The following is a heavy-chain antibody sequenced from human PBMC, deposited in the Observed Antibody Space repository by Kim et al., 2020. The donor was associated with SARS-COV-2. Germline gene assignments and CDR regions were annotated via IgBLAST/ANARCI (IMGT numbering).Heavy chain of an antibody. V-gene: IGHV3-23*01. CDR2: ISGSGGST. CDR3: AKDFRDTYYYGSGSYYNPYYFDY. J-gene: IGHJ4*02. CDR1: GFTFSSYA. D-gene: IGHD3-10*01. Sequence: GGSLRLSCAASGFTFSSYAMSWVRQAPGKGLEWVSAISGSGGSTYYADSVKGRFTISRDNSKNTLYLQMNSLRAEDTAVYYCAKDFRDTYYYGSGSYYNPYYFDYWGQGTLVTVSS.